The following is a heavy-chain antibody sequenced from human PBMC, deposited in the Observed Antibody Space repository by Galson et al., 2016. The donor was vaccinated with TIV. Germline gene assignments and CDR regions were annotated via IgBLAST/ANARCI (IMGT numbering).Heavy chain of an antibody. J-gene: IGHJ6*02. CDR1: GYSFSNYW. V-gene: IGHV5-10-1*01. Sequence: ESLKISCKGSGYSFSNYWINWVRQMPGKGLEWMGRIDVSDSYTNYCPSFRGHVTISADKTIGAAYLNWSSLKASDTAIYYCASPRHGGFLRFSMDVWGQGTTV. CDR3: ASPRHGGFLRFSMDV. D-gene: IGHD3-3*01. CDR2: IDVSDSYT.